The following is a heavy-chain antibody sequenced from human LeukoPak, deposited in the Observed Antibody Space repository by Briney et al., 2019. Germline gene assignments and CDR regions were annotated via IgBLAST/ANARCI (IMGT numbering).Heavy chain of an antibody. CDR2: INPGGRST. J-gene: IGHJ3*02. CDR1: GYTFTNYY. CDR3: ARDRARYNWNPDPLHDAFDI. V-gene: IGHV1-46*01. Sequence: ASVKVSCKASGYTFTNYYIHWVRQAPGQGLEWMGIINPGGRSTSYAQKFQGRVTMTTDTSTSTAYMELRSLRSDDTAVYYCARDRARYNWNPDPLHDAFDIWGQGTMVTVSS. D-gene: IGHD1-20*01.